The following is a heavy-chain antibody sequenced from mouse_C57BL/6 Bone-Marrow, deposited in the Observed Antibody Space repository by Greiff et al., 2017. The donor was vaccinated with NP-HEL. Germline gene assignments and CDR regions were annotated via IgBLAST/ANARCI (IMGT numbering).Heavy chain of an antibody. CDR3: ARVGSWDY. CDR1: GYTFTSYG. J-gene: IGHJ4*01. V-gene: IGHV1-81*01. D-gene: IGHD3-3*01. Sequence: VKLMESGAELARPGASVKLSCKASGYTFTSYGMSWVKQRTGQGLEWIGEIYPRNGNTYYNEKFKGKATLTADKSSSTAYMELRSLTSEDSAVYFCARVGSWDYGGQGTSVTVSS. CDR2: IYPRNGNT.